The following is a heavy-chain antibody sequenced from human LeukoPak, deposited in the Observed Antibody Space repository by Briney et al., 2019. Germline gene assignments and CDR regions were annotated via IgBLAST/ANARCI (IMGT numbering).Heavy chain of an antibody. CDR1: GFTFSSYG. CDR3: AKDGAGVDLPFDY. CDR2: ISYDGSNK. D-gene: IGHD2-15*01. Sequence: GRSLRLSCAASGFTFSSYGMHWVRQAPGKGLEWVAVISYDGSNKYYADSVKGRFTISRDNSKNTLYLQMNSLRAEDTAVYYCAKDGAGVDLPFDYWGQGTLVTVSS. J-gene: IGHJ4*02. V-gene: IGHV3-30*18.